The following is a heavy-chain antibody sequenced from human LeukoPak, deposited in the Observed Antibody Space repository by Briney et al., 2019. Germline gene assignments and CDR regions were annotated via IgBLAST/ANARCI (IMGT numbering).Heavy chain of an antibody. J-gene: IGHJ6*03. V-gene: IGHV3-23*01. D-gene: IGHD3-10*01. CDR2: ISGSGGRT. CDR1: GFTFSSYW. CDR3: AKAGRGGAITMVRGVKGDYYYMDV. Sequence: GSLRLSFAASGFTFSSYWMSWVRPAPGKGLEWVSSISGSGGRTYYTDSVKGRFTISRDNSKNTLYLQMNSLRAEDTAEYYCAKAGRGGAITMVRGVKGDYYYMDVWGKGTTVSISS.